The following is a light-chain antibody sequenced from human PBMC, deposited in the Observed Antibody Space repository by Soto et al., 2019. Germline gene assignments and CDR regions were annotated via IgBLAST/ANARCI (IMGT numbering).Light chain of an antibody. CDR2: SDD. J-gene: IGLJ3*02. CDR1: NSNIGRYS. CDR3: AAWDDNLNGPL. Sequence: QSVLTQPPSLSGTPGQRVTISCSGSNSNIGRYSVNWYQHFPGTAPKILIYSDDERPSGVPDRFSGSKSGTSASLAISGRGSEDEAEYYCAAWDDNLNGPLFGGGTKLTVL. V-gene: IGLV1-44*01.